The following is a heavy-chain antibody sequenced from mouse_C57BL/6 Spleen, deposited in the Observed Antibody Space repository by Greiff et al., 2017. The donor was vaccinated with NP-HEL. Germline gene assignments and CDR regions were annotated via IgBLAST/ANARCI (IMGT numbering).Heavy chain of an antibody. CDR2: IDPSDSYT. Sequence: QVQLQQSGAELVKPGASVKLSCKASGYTFTSYWMQWVKQRPGQGLEWIGEIDPSDSYTNYNQKFKGKATLTVDTSSSTAYMQLSSLTSEDSAVYYCARGRENPDNPFAYWGQGTLVTVSA. CDR1: GYTFTSYW. D-gene: IGHD6-1*01. CDR3: ARGRENPDNPFAY. V-gene: IGHV1-50*01. J-gene: IGHJ3*01.